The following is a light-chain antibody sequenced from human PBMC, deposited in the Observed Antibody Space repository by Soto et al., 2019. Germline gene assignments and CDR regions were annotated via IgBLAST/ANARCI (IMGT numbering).Light chain of an antibody. J-gene: IGKJ2*01. V-gene: IGKV1-5*01. CDR2: DAS. Sequence: DIQMTQSPSTLSASVGDRVTITCRASQSISSWLAWYQQKPGKAPKLLIYDASSLESGVPSRFSGSGAGTEFTLTIRSLQPDDFATYYCKQYNSYSPTFGQGTKLEIK. CDR1: QSISSW. CDR3: KQYNSYSPT.